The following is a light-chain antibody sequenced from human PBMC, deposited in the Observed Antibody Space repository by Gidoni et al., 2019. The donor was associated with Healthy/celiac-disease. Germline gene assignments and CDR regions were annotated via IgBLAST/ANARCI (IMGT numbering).Light chain of an antibody. Sequence: DIQVTQSPSSVSASVGDRVTSTCRASQGISSWLALYQQKPGKAPKLLIEAASSLQSGVPSRFSGSGSVTHFTLTISSLQPEDFATYYCRQAYSFPLTFXGXTRVEIK. V-gene: IGKV1-12*01. CDR1: QGISSW. CDR2: AAS. J-gene: IGKJ4*01. CDR3: RQAYSFPLT.